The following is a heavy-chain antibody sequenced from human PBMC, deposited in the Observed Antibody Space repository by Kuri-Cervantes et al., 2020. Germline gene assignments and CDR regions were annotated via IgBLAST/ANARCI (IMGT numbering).Heavy chain of an antibody. CDR3: ARGDMVRGVVDYYYYGMDV. CDR1: GYTFTSYY. J-gene: IGHJ6*02. Sequence: GGSLRLSCKASGYTFTSYYMHWVRQAPGQGLEWMGIINPSGGSTSYAQKFQGRVTMTRDTSTSTVYMELSSLRSEDTAVYYCARGDMVRGVVDYYYYGMDVWGQGTTVTVSS. D-gene: IGHD3-10*01. V-gene: IGHV1-46*01. CDR2: INPSGGST.